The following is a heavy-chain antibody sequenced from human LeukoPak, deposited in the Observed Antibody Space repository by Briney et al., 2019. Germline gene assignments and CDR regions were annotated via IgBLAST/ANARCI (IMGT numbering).Heavy chain of an antibody. V-gene: IGHV3-11*04. J-gene: IGHJ4*02. D-gene: IGHD3-3*01. CDR3: ATSPGAYYDFWSGYYETY. CDR1: GYTLSYYY. CDR2: ISSSSASI. Sequence: PGGSLRLSCAASGYTLSYYYMSWIRQAPGKGLEWISYISSSSASIWYADSVQGRFTVSRDNAKNSLFLQMDSLGVEDTAVYYCATSPGAYYDFWSGYYETYWGQGTLVAVSS.